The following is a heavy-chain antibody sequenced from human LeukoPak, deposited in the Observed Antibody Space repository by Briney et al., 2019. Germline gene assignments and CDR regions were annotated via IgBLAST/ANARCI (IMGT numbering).Heavy chain of an antibody. V-gene: IGHV3-15*01. CDR2: IKSKTEGGTT. J-gene: IGHJ4*02. Sequence: VGSPRLSCAASGFTFSNACMSWVRQALGKGLEWVGRIKSKTEGGTTDYAAPVKGRFTISRDDSKNTLYLQMNSLKTEDTAVYYCATEYYFGSGSSDIWGQGTLVTVSP. CDR3: ATEYYFGSGSSDI. CDR1: GFTFSNAC. D-gene: IGHD3-10*01.